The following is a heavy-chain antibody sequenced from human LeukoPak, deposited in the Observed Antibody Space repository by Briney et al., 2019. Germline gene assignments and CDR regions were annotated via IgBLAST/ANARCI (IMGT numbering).Heavy chain of an antibody. Sequence: ASVKVSCKASGYTFTSYYMHWVRQAPGQGLEWMGIINPSGGSTSYAQKFQGRVTMTRDTSTSTVYMELSSLRSEDTAVYYCARAGPPGGIAAAENWFDPWGQGTLVTVSS. CDR2: INPSGGST. J-gene: IGHJ5*02. CDR1: GYTFTSYY. V-gene: IGHV1-46*01. D-gene: IGHD6-13*01. CDR3: ARAGPPGGIAAAENWFDP.